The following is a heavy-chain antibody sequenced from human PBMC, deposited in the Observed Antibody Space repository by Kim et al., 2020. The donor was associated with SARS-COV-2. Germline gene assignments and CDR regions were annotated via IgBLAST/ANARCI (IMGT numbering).Heavy chain of an antibody. D-gene: IGHD2-2*01. Sequence: ASVKVSCKASGYTFTSYGISWVRQAPGQGLEWMGWISAYNGNTNYAQKLQGRVTMTTDTSTSTAYMELRSLRSDDTAVYYCARDLYPWLGVVVPAAMPDYYDYGMDVWGQGTTVTVSS. V-gene: IGHV1-18*01. CDR1: GYTFTSYG. J-gene: IGHJ6*02. CDR2: ISAYNGNT. CDR3: ARDLYPWLGVVVPAAMPDYYDYGMDV.